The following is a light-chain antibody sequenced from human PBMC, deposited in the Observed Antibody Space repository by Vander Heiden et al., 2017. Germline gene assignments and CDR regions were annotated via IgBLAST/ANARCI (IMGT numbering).Light chain of an antibody. CDR3: QAWDSSTSEV. V-gene: IGLV3-1*01. CDR2: QDR. J-gene: IGLJ2*01. CDR1: KLGDKY. Sequence: SYELTQPRSVSVSPGRTASLTCSGDKLGDKYACWYQQKPGQSTVLVIYQDRKWPLGIPEPFSGSNSGNTATLTIRGTQAMDEADYYCQAWDSSTSEVFGGGTKLTVL.